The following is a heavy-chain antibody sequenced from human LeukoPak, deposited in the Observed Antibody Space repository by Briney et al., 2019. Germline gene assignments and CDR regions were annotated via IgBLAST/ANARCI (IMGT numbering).Heavy chain of an antibody. CDR1: GYTFTGYY. J-gene: IGHJ5*02. CDR2: IIPIFGTA. Sequence: SVKVSCKASGYTFTGYYMHWVRQAPGQGLEWMGGIIPIFGTANYAQKFQGRVTITADESTSTAYMELSSLRSEDTAVYYCARDGYSSWFDPWGQGTLVTVSS. CDR3: ARDGYSSWFDP. V-gene: IGHV1-69*13. D-gene: IGHD1-26*01.